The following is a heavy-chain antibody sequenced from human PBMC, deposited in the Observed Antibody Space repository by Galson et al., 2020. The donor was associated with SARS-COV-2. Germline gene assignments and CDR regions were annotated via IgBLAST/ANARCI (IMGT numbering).Heavy chain of an antibody. CDR3: ATDPNWGSYGMDV. J-gene: IGHJ6*02. CDR1: GFTFRNAW. CDR2: IKRKSGGGTT. D-gene: IGHD3-16*01. Sequence: ESLKISCAASGFTFRNAWVNWVRQAPGKGLEWVGRIKRKSGGGTTYYAAPVRGRFTISRDDSKNTLYLQINSLKTEDTAVYYCATDPNWGSYGMDVWGQGTTVTVSS. V-gene: IGHV3-15*01.